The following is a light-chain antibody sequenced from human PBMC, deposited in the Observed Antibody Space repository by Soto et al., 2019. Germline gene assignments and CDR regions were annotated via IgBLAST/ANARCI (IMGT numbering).Light chain of an antibody. CDR1: QSISSSY. CDR2: GTS. J-gene: IGKJ3*01. CDR3: QQYGSSPFT. V-gene: IGKV3-20*01. Sequence: EIVLTQSPGTLSLSPGERATLSCRASQSISSSYLAWYQQKPGQAPRLLMYGTSSRATGIPDRLSGSGSGTDFTLTINRLEPEDFAVYYCQQYGSSPFTFGPGTKVDIK.